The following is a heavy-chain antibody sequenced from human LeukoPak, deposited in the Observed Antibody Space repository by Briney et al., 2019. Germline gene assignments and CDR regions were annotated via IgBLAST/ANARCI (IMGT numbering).Heavy chain of an antibody. J-gene: IGHJ4*02. CDR1: VVTLSSYA. CDR3: ARDPAATAGVAAAGSYYFDY. V-gene: IGHV1-69*04. D-gene: IGHD6-13*01. Sequence: GASVKVSCKASVVTLSSYAISWVRQAPGHGLEWMGRIIPILDIANYAQKFQGRVTITADKSTSTAYMELSSLRSEDTAVYYCARDPAATAGVAAAGSYYFDYWGQGTLVTVSS. CDR2: IIPILDIA.